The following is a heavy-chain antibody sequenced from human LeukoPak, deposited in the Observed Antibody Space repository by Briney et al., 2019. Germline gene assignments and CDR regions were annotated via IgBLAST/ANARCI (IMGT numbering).Heavy chain of an antibody. J-gene: IGHJ4*02. CDR2: ISAYNGNT. V-gene: IGHV1-18*01. CDR1: GYTFSSYG. D-gene: IGHD2-2*02. CDR3: ARDGCSSSSCYSDFDY. Sequence: ASVKVSCKASGYTFSSYGISWVRQAPGQGLEWMGWISAYNGNTNYAQKVQGRVTMTTDTSTSTAYMELRSLRSDDTAVYYCARDGCSSSSCYSDFDYWGQGTLVTVSS.